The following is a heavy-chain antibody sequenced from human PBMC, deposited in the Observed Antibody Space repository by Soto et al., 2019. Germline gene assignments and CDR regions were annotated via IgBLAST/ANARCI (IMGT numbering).Heavy chain of an antibody. D-gene: IGHD1-26*01. Sequence: QVQLVESGGGVVQPGRSLRLSCAASGFTFGSYGMHWVRQAPGKGLEWVAVIWYDGSNKYYADSVKGRFTISRDNSKNTLYLQMNSLRAEDTAVYYCARPVGATLGDAFDIWGQGTMVTVSS. CDR1: GFTFGSYG. CDR3: ARPVGATLGDAFDI. J-gene: IGHJ3*02. V-gene: IGHV3-33*01. CDR2: IWYDGSNK.